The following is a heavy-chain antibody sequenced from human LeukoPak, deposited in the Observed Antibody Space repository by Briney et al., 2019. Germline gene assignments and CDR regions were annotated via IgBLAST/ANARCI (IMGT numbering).Heavy chain of an antibody. CDR3: ARAYYGSGSYWSPGWFDP. CDR2: MNPNSGNT. CDR1: GYTFTSYD. V-gene: IGHV1-8*01. D-gene: IGHD3-10*01. Sequence: ASMKVSCKASGYTFTSYDINWVRQATGQGLEWMGWMNPNSGNTGYAQKFQGRVTMTRNTSISTAYMELSSLRSEDTAVYYCARAYYGSGSYWSPGWFDPWGQGTLVTVSS. J-gene: IGHJ5*02.